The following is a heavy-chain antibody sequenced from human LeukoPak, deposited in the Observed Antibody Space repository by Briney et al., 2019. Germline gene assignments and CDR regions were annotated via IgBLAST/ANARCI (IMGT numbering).Heavy chain of an antibody. CDR2: IHPSTGNP. J-gene: IGHJ4*02. V-gene: IGHV7-4-1*02. Sequence: ASVKVSCKTSGYTLTNYAMNWVRQAPGQGLEWRGWIHPSTGNPTYAQGFTGRFVFSLDTSVSTTYLQISSLKAEDTAVYYCARAFQSLGGLSLPDYWGQGTLVTVSS. CDR1: GYTLTNYA. CDR3: ARAFQSLGGLSLPDY. D-gene: IGHD3-16*02.